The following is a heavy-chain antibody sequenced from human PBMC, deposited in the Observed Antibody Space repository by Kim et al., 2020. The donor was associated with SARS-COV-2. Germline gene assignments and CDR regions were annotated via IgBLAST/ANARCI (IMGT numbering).Heavy chain of an antibody. J-gene: IGHJ4*02. D-gene: IGHD2-8*01. CDR1: GYIFTSYA. CDR3: ARGGGVSRGGAAGDY. V-gene: IGHV7-4-1*02. CDR2: INTDSGNP. Sequence: ASVKVSCKASGYIFTSYAMNWVRQAPGQGLEWVGWINTDSGNPTYAHGFAGRFVFSLDTSVSTAFLEISRLKAEGSAVYYCARGGGVSRGGAAGDYWGQGTLVTVSS.